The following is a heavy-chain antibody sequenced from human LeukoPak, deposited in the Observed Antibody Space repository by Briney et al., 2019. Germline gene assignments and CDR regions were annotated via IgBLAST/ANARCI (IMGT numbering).Heavy chain of an antibody. V-gene: IGHV4-59*01. CDR2: IYYVETT. CDR1: GDSISSYY. CDR3: ARDYAFDI. J-gene: IGHJ3*02. Sequence: SEPVSLTCTVSGDSISSYYWSWTRQPPGKGLEWIGYIYYVETTNYYTSLKSRVTISVDTSKNQLSLKLSSVTAADTAVYYCARDYAFDIWGPGKIGSVSS.